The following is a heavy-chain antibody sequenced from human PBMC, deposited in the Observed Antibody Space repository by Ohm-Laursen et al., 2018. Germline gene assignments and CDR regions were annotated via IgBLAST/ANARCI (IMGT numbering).Heavy chain of an antibody. CDR3: ATSNNWYYFDY. V-gene: IGHV4-39*01. CDR2: MYYSGNT. Sequence: SETLSLTCIVSGGSISSSSYYWGWIRQPPGKGLEWIGGMYYSGNTYYNPSLKSRVTIAVDTSKTHFSLKLSSVTAADTSVYYCATSNNWYYFDYWGQGTLVTVSS. CDR1: GGSISSSSYY. D-gene: IGHD6-13*01. J-gene: IGHJ4*02.